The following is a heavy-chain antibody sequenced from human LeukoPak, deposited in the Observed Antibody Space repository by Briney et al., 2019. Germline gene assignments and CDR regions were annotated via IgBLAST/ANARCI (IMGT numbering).Heavy chain of an antibody. CDR1: GYTFINYG. CDR2: ITPNNGNT. V-gene: IGHV1-18*01. J-gene: IGHJ4*02. CDR3: ARYMVRGVIILGY. Sequence: ASVTVSCKTSGYTFINYGITWVRQAPGQGLEWMGWITPNNGNTNYAQKLQGRVTMTTDTSTSTAYMELRSLRSDDTALYFCARYMVRGVIILGYWGQGTLVTVSS. D-gene: IGHD3-10*01.